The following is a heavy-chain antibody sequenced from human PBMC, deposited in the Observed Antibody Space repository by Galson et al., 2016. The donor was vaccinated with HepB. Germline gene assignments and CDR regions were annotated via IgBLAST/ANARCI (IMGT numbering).Heavy chain of an antibody. J-gene: IGHJ4*02. Sequence: SVKVSCKASGYTFTSDPIYWVRQAPGQRLEWMGWINTGNGDTRYSQKFQHRVTFTSDASASTAYMELTSLTSEDTAVYYCTRGTLGHWGQGTLVTVSS. CDR2: INTGNGDT. V-gene: IGHV1-3*04. CDR3: TRGTLGH. CDR1: GYTFTSDP. D-gene: IGHD3-3*02.